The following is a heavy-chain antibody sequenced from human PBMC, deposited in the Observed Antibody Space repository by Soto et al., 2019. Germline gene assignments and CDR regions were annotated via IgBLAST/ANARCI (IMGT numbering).Heavy chain of an antibody. Sequence: GGSLRLSCAASGFTFSSYAMSWVRQAPGKGLEWVSGISGSGGSTYYADSVKGRFTISRDNSKNTLYLQMNSLRAEDTAVFHCSKDRRYCSSTSCPYDAFDIWGQGTMVTVSS. D-gene: IGHD2-2*01. V-gene: IGHV3-23*01. CDR1: GFTFSSYA. J-gene: IGHJ3*02. CDR2: ISGSGGST. CDR3: SKDRRYCSSTSCPYDAFDI.